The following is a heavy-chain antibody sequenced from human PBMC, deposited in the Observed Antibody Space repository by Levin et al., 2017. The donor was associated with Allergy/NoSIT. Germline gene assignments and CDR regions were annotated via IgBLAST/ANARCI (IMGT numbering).Heavy chain of an antibody. J-gene: IGHJ5*01. Sequence: SETLSLTCTVSGGPFNSGSYYWSWIRQPPGTGLEWIGSVYYSGTTNYNPSLKRRASITVDTSKNQFSLTLSSLTAADTAVYYCTRDRGSSGWFESWGQGTLVTVSS. CDR2: VYYSGTT. CDR3: TRDRGSSGWFES. D-gene: IGHD6-19*01. CDR1: GGPFNSGSYY. V-gene: IGHV4-61*01.